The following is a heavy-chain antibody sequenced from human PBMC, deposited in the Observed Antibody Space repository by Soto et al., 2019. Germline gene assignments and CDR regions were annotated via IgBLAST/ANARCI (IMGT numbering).Heavy chain of an antibody. D-gene: IGHD3-3*01. CDR1: GFTFSSYG. J-gene: IGHJ6*02. CDR2: ISYDGSNK. Sequence: QVQLVESGGGVVQPGRSLRLSCAASGFTFSSYGMHWVRQAPGKGLEWVAVISYDGSNKYYADSVKGRFTISRDNSKNPLYLQMNSLRAEDTAVYYCAKELYDLWSGYGVGGMDVWGQGTTVTVSS. V-gene: IGHV3-30*18. CDR3: AKELYDLWSGYGVGGMDV.